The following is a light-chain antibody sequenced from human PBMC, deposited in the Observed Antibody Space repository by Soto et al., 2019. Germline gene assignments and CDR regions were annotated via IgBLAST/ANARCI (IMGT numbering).Light chain of an antibody. CDR3: QQYNNGIPVT. J-gene: IGKJ5*01. Sequence: ERVRTQSTATLSLSPGERATLSCRASQSVSIYLPWYQQKPGQAPRLVIYDASNRAPGIPARFSGSGSGTDFTLTISSREPEDFAGYYCQQYNNGIPVTFCQGTLLEVK. CDR1: QSVSIY. CDR2: DAS. V-gene: IGKV3-11*01.